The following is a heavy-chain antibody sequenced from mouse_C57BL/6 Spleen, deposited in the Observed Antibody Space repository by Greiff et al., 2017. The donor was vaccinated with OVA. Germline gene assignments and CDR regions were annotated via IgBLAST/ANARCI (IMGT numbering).Heavy chain of an antibody. CDR2: IDPEDGDT. J-gene: IGHJ3*01. V-gene: IGHV14-1*01. CDR1: GFNIKDYY. CDR3: TTDYGSSYPWFAY. D-gene: IGHD1-1*01. Sequence: VQLKESGAELVRPGASVKLSCTASGFNIKDYYMHWVKQRPEQGLEWIGRIDPEDGDTEYAPKFQGKATMTADTSSNTAYLQLSSLTSEDTAVYYCTTDYGSSYPWFAYWGQGTLVTVSA.